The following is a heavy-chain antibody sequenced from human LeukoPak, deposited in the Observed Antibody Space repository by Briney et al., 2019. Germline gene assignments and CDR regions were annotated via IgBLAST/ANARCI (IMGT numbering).Heavy chain of an antibody. D-gene: IGHD5-18*01. Sequence: SETLSLTCTVSGGSINNYYWSWIRQPPGEGLEWIGYTHDSGTTTYNPSLKTRVTISVATSKIQFSLNLTSVTAADTAGYYCARLYGYTYGHGGMDVWGQRTTVTVSS. CDR2: THDSGTT. CDR3: ARLYGYTYGHGGMDV. CDR1: GGSINNYY. V-gene: IGHV4-59*08. J-gene: IGHJ6*02.